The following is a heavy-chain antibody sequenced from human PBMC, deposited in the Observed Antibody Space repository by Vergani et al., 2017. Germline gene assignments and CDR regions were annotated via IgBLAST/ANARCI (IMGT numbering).Heavy chain of an antibody. J-gene: IGHJ4*02. CDR1: GYSLTELT. CDR3: AIETDYYDSSGYYLDY. Sequence: QVQLVQSGSEVRKPWASVKVSCQVSGYSLTELTIHWVRQAPGKGLEWMGGFDPEHGEVTFAHHIQGRVTMTEDRSTDTAYMELSSLRPEDTALYYCAIETDYYDSSGYYLDYWGQGTLVTVSS. D-gene: IGHD3-22*01. V-gene: IGHV1-24*01. CDR2: FDPEHGEV.